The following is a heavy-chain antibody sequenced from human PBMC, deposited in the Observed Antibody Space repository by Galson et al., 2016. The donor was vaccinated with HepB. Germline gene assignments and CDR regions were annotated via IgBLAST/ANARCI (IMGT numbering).Heavy chain of an antibody. J-gene: IGHJ6*02. D-gene: IGHD6-13*01. Sequence: SVKVSCKASGDTFSNYAISWARQAPGQGLEWMGGIIPIFGTTEYAPKFQGRVTLIADKSTSTVYLEVSSLKSDDTAVYYCARDRPRGQQLVNNYYYFSGMDVGGQGTTVTFS. V-gene: IGHV1-69*06. CDR3: ARDRPRGQQLVNNYYYFSGMDV. CDR2: IIPIFGTT. CDR1: GDTFSNYA.